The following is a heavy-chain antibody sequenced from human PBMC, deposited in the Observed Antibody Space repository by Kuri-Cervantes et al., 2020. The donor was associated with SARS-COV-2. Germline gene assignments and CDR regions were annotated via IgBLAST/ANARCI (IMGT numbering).Heavy chain of an antibody. CDR3: AKDRFGVHDF. Sequence: LSLTCAASGFNFSRTDMHWVRQAPGKGLERVAVISNDGKNKKCIGSGKGRFTISRDNSQNTLYLRMTSLRSEDTAMYYCAKDRFGVHDFWGQGTLVTVSS. CDR2: ISNDGKNK. V-gene: IGHV3-30*18. CDR1: GFNFSRTD. D-gene: IGHD2-8*01. J-gene: IGHJ4*02.